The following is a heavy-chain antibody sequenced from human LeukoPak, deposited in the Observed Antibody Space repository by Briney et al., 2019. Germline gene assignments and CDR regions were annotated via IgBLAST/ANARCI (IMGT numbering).Heavy chain of an antibody. Sequence: PGGSLRLSCRGSGFTFGDHAMSWVRQAPGKGLEFVGFIRSQAYGGTTEYAASVKGRFIISRDDFNSIAYLQMNSLRTEDTALYFCSRGPINLWFHSGMDVWGQGTTVTVS. CDR1: GFTFGDHA. J-gene: IGHJ6*02. CDR3: SRGPINLWFHSGMDV. V-gene: IGHV3-49*04. D-gene: IGHD5-18*01. CDR2: IRSQAYGGTT.